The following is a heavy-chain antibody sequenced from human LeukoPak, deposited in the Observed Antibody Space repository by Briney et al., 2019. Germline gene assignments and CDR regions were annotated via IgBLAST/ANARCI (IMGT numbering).Heavy chain of an antibody. CDR2: INEDGSTT. J-gene: IGHJ4*02. Sequence: GGSLRLSCAASGFTFSSNWMHWARQAPGKGLVWVSRINEDGSTTNYADSVKGRSTIFRDNAKNTLYLQMNSLRAEDTAVYYCVRDLGGRSGHWGQGTLVTVSS. CDR1: GFTFSSNW. CDR3: VRDLGGRSGH. V-gene: IGHV3-74*01. D-gene: IGHD1-26*01.